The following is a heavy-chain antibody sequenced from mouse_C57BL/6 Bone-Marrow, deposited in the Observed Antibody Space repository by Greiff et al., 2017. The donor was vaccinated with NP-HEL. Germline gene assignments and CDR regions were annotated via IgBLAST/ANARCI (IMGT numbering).Heavy chain of an antibody. Sequence: QVQLQQSGAELVKPGASVKMSCKASGYTFTSYWITWVKQRPGQGLEWIGDIYPGSGSTNYNEKFKSKATLTVDTSSSTAYMQLSSLTSEDSAVYYCARWYYGSSYGWGQGTTLTVSS. CDR2: IYPGSGST. D-gene: IGHD1-1*01. V-gene: IGHV1-55*01. J-gene: IGHJ2*01. CDR3: ARWYYGSSYG. CDR1: GYTFTSYW.